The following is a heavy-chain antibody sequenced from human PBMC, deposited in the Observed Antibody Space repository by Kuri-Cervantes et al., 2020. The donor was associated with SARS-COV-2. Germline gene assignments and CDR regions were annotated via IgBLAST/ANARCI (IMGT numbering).Heavy chain of an antibody. CDR3: ASRPYSSGWYKGIDY. D-gene: IGHD6-19*01. J-gene: IGHJ4*02. CDR1: GYTFTGYY. V-gene: IGHV1-2*02. CDR2: INPNSGGT. Sequence: ASVKVSCKASGYTFTGYYMNWVRQAPGQGLEWMGWINPNSGGTNYAQKFQGRVTMTRDTSISTAYMELSRLRSEDTAVYYCASRPYSSGWYKGIDYWGQGTLVTVSS.